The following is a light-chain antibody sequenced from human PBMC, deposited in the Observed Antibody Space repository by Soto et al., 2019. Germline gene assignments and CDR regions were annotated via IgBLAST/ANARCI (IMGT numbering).Light chain of an antibody. J-gene: IGKJ5*01. Sequence: DIQMTHSPSTLSASVGDRVTITFRASQSISSWLAWYQQKPGKAPKLLIYDASSLESGVPSRSSGSGSGTEFTLTISSLQPDDFATYYCQQYNSYPITFGQGTRLEIK. CDR2: DAS. CDR1: QSISSW. CDR3: QQYNSYPIT. V-gene: IGKV1-5*01.